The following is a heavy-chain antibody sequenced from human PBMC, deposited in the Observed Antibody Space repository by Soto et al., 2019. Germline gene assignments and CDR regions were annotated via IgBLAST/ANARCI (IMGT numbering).Heavy chain of an antibody. CDR2: ISGGGGST. D-gene: IGHD3-22*01. Sequence: EVKLLESGGRLVQPGGSLRLYCAASGFNSNTFAMNGVRQAPGKGLGRVSGISGGGGSTYYAGTVQAPFTISRDISKNTVYLQMNSLRDEATASYYCAKDPTSYDSSPQFDAWGDGTLVSLS. CDR3: AKDPTSYDSSPQFDA. V-gene: IGHV3-23*01. CDR1: GFNSNTFA. J-gene: IGHJ5*01.